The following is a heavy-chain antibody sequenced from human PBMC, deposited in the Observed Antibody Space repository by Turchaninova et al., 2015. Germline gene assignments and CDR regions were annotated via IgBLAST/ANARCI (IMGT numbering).Heavy chain of an antibody. V-gene: IGHV1-18*01. J-gene: IGHJ6*03. CDR2: ISCYNGDT. CDR3: ARDPSNTSGYYAYMDV. D-gene: IGHD3-22*01. CDR1: GYTFSRHG. Sequence: QVQLVQSGAELKQPGASVRVSCRASGYTFSRHGISWVRQAPGQGLEWMGGISCYNGDTRYAQKVQDRVSMAKDTSTSTVYMELRSLRSDDTAVYFCARDPSNTSGYYAYMDVWGKGTTVTVSS.